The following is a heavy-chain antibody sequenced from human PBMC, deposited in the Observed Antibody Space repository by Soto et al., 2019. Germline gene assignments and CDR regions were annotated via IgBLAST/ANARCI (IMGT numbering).Heavy chain of an antibody. J-gene: IGHJ4*02. V-gene: IGHV3-33*01. Sequence: GGSLRLSCAASGFTFSSYGMHWVRQAPGKGLEWVAVIWYDGSNKYYADSVKGRFTISRDNSKNTLYLQMNSLRAEDTAVYYCARAHPMTTVPFDYWGQGTLVTVSS. CDR1: GFTFSSYG. D-gene: IGHD4-17*01. CDR3: ARAHPMTTVPFDY. CDR2: IWYDGSNK.